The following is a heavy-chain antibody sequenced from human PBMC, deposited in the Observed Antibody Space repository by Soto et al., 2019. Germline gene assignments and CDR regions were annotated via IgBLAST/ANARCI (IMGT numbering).Heavy chain of an antibody. Sequence: QVQLVESGGGVVQPGRSLRLSCAASGFTFSSYAMHWVRQAPGKGLEWVAVISYDGSNKYYADSVKGRFTISRDNSKNTLYLQMNSLRAEDTAVYYCARDPDWGDPGTASVESYFDLWGRGTLVTVSS. V-gene: IGHV3-30-3*01. D-gene: IGHD7-27*01. CDR2: ISYDGSNK. J-gene: IGHJ2*01. CDR3: ARDPDWGDPGTASVESYFDL. CDR1: GFTFSSYA.